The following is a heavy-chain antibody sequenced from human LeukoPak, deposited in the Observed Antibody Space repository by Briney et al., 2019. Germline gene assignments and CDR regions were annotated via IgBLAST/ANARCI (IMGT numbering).Heavy chain of an antibody. CDR1: GYTFTSYA. CDR3: ARATTLYSRRADY. CDR2: INTNTGNP. D-gene: IGHD6-13*01. V-gene: IGHV7-4-1*02. Sequence: ASVKVSCKASGYTFTSYAMNWVRQAPGQGLEWMGWINTNTGNPSYAQGFTGRFVFSLDTSVTTAYLQITSLKAEDTAIYYCARATTLYSRRADYWGQGTLVTVSS. J-gene: IGHJ4*02.